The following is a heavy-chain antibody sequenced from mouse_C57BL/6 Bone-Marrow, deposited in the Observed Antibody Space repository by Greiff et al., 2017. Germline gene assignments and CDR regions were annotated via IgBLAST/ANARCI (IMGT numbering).Heavy chain of an antibody. D-gene: IGHD1-1*01. CDR2: IHPNSGST. Sequence: QVQLQQPGAELVKPGASVKLSCKASGYTFTSYWMHWVKQRPGQVLEWIGMIHPNSGSTNYNEKFKSKATLTVDKSSSTAYMQLSSLTSEDSAVYYCARDYGSSCGYFGYWGHGTGLTDSS. CDR1: GYTFTSYW. CDR3: ARDYGSSCGYFGY. J-gene: IGHJ2*03. V-gene: IGHV1-64*01.